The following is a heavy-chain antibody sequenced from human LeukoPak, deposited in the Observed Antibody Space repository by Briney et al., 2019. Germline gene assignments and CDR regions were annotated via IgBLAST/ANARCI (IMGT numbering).Heavy chain of an antibody. CDR1: GFTFGRYA. J-gene: IGHJ6*02. D-gene: IGHD2-2*01. V-gene: IGHV3-30-3*01. CDR2: ISYDGSNK. CDR3: ARVGYCSSGICYGMDV. Sequence: GGSLRLSCAASGFTFGRYAMHWVRQAPGKGLEWVAIISYDGSNKYYADSVEGRFTISRDNSKNTLFVQMNSLRAEDTAVYYCARVGYCSSGICYGMDVWGPGTTVTVSS.